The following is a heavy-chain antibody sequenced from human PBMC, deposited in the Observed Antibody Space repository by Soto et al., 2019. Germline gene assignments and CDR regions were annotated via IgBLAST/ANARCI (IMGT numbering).Heavy chain of an antibody. D-gene: IGHD2-21*01. CDR3: AKGGIGWFDP. J-gene: IGHJ5*02. CDR2: ISYDGGNT. V-gene: IGHV3-23*01. Sequence: LRLSCAASGFTFSSYAMNWVRQAPGRGLEWVSTISYDGGNTYYPHSVKGRFTISRDNSKNTLYLQMNSLRAEDAAVYYCAKGGIGWFDPWGQGTLVTVSS. CDR1: GFTFSSYA.